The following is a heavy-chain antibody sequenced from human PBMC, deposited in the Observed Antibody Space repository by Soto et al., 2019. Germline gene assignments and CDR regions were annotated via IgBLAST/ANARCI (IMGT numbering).Heavy chain of an antibody. J-gene: IGHJ5*02. D-gene: IGHD2-15*01. CDR3: ARYFCSGGSCYENWFDP. CDR2: IIPIFGTA. CDR1: GGTFSSYA. Sequence: GASVKVSCKASGGTFSSYAISWVRQAPGQGLEWMGGIIPIFGTANYAQKFQGRVTITADESTSTAYMELSSLRSEDTAVYYCARYFCSGGSCYENWFDPWGQGTLVTVSS. V-gene: IGHV1-69*13.